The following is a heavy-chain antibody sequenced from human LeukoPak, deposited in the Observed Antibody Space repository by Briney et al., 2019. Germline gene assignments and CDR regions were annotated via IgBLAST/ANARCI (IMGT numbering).Heavy chain of an antibody. D-gene: IGHD3-10*01. J-gene: IGHJ6*03. V-gene: IGHV4-34*01. CDR2: INHSGST. CDR3: ARVVRGVIILSGSYYMDV. Sequence: SETLSLTCAVYGGSFSGYYWSWIRQPPGKGLEWIGEINHSGSTNYNPSLKSRVTISVDTSKNQFSLKLSSVTAADTAVYYCARVVRGVIILSGSYYMDVWGKGTTVTVPS. CDR1: GGSFSGYY.